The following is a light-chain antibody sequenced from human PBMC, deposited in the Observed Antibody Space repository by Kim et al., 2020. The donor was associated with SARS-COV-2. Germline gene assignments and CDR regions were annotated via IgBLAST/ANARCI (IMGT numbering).Light chain of an antibody. J-gene: IGKJ1*01. Sequence: DIQMTQSPSSLSASVGDRVTITCRASQDIGSALGWYQQKPGKAPKRLIYIASSLQSGVPSRFSGSGSGTEFTLTISSLQPEDFATYYCLQHDSYPQTFGQGTKVDIK. CDR1: QDIGSA. V-gene: IGKV1-17*01. CDR2: IAS. CDR3: LQHDSYPQT.